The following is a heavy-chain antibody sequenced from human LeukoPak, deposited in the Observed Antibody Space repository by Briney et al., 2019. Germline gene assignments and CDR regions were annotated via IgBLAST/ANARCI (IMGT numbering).Heavy chain of an antibody. V-gene: IGHV1-2*02. Sequence: ASVKVSCKASGYTFTGYYMHWVRQAPGQGLEWMGWINPNSGGTNYAQKFQGRVTMTRDTSISTAYMELSRLRSDDTAVYYCARAPDYGDYLDAFDIWGQGTMVTVSS. J-gene: IGHJ3*02. CDR1: GYTFTGYY. CDR3: ARAPDYGDYLDAFDI. CDR2: INPNSGGT. D-gene: IGHD4-17*01.